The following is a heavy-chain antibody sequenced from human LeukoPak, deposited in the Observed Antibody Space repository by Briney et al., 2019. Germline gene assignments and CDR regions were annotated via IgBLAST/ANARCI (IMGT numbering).Heavy chain of an antibody. CDR1: GFMFNNYW. V-gene: IGHV3-7*01. CDR2: IKQGGSEK. J-gene: IGHJ6*02. CDR3: AKEITGGLDV. D-gene: IGHD3-16*01. Sequence: GGSLRLPCAASGFMFNNYWMKWVRQAPGKGLEWVAMIKQGGSEKLYVDSVKGRFTISRDNPKNTLYLQMNSLRAEDTAVYYCAKEITGGLDVWGPGTTVIVSS.